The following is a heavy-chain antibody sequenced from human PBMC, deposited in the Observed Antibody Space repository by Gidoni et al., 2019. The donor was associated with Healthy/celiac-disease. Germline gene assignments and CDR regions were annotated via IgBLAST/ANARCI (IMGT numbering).Heavy chain of an antibody. CDR3: ARSYGSSTSSYASPLIPSYYYCGMDI. CDR1: GYTFTGYY. Sequence: QVQPVQSGAEVKKLSASVKVSCKASGYTFTGYYMHWVRQAPGQGLEWMGWINPNSGGTNYAQKFQGWFTMTRDTSISTAYMELSRLISDDTAVYYCARSYGSSTSSYASPLIPSYYYCGMDIWGQGTTVTVSS. D-gene: IGHD2-2*01. J-gene: IGHJ6*02. V-gene: IGHV1-2*04. CDR2: INPNSGGT.